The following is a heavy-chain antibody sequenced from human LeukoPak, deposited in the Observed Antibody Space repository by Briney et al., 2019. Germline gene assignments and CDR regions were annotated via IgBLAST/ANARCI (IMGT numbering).Heavy chain of an antibody. D-gene: IGHD3-22*01. CDR1: GFTFRTYA. V-gene: IGHV3-21*06. CDR3: ASNSDYYDSSGYYLGDY. Sequence: GGSLRLSCEASGFTFRTYAMNWVRQAPGKGLEWVSSISSSSDYIYYVDSVKGRFTISRDNAKNSLYLQMNSLRAEDTAVYYCASNSDYYDSSGYYLGDYWGQGTLVTVSS. CDR2: ISSSSDYI. J-gene: IGHJ4*02.